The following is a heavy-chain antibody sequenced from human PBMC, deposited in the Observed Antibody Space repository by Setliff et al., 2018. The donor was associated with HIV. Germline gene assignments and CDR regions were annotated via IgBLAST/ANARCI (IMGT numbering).Heavy chain of an antibody. CDR2: INAGNGNT. CDR3: ARGIAAVGVGGFDY. D-gene: IGHD6-13*01. J-gene: IGHJ4*02. V-gene: IGHV1-3*01. CDR1: GYSFSNHS. Sequence: GASVKVSCKASGYSFSNHSMLWVRQAPGQRLEWMGWINAGNGNTKYSQKFQGRVTITRDTSANTGYMELSSLRSEDAAVYYCARGIAAVGVGGFDYWSQGTLVTVSS.